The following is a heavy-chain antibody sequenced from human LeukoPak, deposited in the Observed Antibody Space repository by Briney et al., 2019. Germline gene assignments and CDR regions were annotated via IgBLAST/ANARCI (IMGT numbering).Heavy chain of an antibody. V-gene: IGHV3-23*01. J-gene: IGHJ5*02. CDR1: GFSFIGYG. Sequence: GGSLRLSCEASGFSFIGYGMSWVRQAPGKGLEWVSGISGSGSSTYYADSVKGRFTVSRDNSKNTLYLQMNSLRADDTAVYYCAKDGDSSTWYFPYSWFDPWGQGTLVTVSP. CDR3: AKDGDSSTWYFPYSWFDP. CDR2: ISGSGSST. D-gene: IGHD6-13*01.